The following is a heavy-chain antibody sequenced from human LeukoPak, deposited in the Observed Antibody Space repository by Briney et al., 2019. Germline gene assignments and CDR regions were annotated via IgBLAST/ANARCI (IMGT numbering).Heavy chain of an antibody. Sequence: GRSLRLSCAASGFTFSSYGMHWVRQAPGKGLEWVAVISYDGSHKYYADSVKGRFTFSRDNSKNTLYLQMNSLRAEDTAVYYCAKDADSNGYYRLYYFDYWGQGTLVTVSS. D-gene: IGHD3-22*01. V-gene: IGHV3-30*18. CDR2: ISYDGSHK. CDR1: GFTFSSYG. CDR3: AKDADSNGYYRLYYFDY. J-gene: IGHJ4*02.